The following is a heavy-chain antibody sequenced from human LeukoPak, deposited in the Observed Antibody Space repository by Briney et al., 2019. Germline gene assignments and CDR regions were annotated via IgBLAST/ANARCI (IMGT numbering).Heavy chain of an antibody. CDR3: ARRGSWGEPRPFDY. D-gene: IGHD3-16*01. Sequence: SETLSLTCTVSGGSISSGSYYWSWIRQPAGKGLEWIGRVFHSGTTKNPSLKSRVTMSLDTSKNLLSLTMTSVTAADTAVYYCARRGSWGEPRPFDYWGQGSLVTVSS. CDR1: GGSISSGSYY. CDR2: VFHSGTT. J-gene: IGHJ4*02. V-gene: IGHV4-61*10.